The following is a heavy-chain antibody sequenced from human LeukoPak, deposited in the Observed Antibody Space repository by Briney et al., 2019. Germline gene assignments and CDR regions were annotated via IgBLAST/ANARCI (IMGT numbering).Heavy chain of an antibody. CDR3: MSDSFDN. CDR2: INPDGRQK. V-gene: IGHV3-7*01. Sequence: GGSLRLSCAVSGFTFSTSWMHWVHQAPGTGLEWVANINPDGRQKHYVDSLKGRFSISRDNGRNSLYLQMDNLRVEDTAVYYCMSDSFDNWGQGTLVTVSS. CDR1: GFTFSTSW. J-gene: IGHJ4*02.